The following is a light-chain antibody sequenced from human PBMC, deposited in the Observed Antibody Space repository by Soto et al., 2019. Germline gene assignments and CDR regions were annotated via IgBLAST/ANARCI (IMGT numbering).Light chain of an antibody. CDR2: DAS. V-gene: IGKV3-11*01. CDR1: QSVSSY. CDR3: QQRSNWRFT. J-gene: IGKJ3*01. Sequence: EILLTQSPATLSLSPGERVTISCRASQSVSSYLAWYQQKPGQAPRLLIYDASNRATGIPARFSGSGSGTDFTLAISSLEPEDSAAYYCQQRSNWRFTFGPGTKVDIK.